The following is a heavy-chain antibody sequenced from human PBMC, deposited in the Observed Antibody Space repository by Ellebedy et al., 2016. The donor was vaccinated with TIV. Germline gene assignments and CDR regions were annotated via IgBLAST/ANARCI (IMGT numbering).Heavy chain of an antibody. CDR3: ARVAYSSSWYLDY. Sequence: MPSETLSLTCAVSGGSISSSNWWTWVRHPPGKGLEWIGEVYHSGSSNSNPSLKSRVTLSLDKSKDQFSLKLSSVTAADTAVYYCARVAYSSSWYLDYWGQGTLVTVSS. J-gene: IGHJ4*02. D-gene: IGHD6-13*01. CDR2: VYHSGSS. CDR1: GGSISSSNW. V-gene: IGHV4-4*02.